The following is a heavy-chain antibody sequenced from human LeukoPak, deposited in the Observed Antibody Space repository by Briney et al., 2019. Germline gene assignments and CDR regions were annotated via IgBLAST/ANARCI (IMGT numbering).Heavy chain of an antibody. Sequence: APVKVSCKTSGYTFTNYDINWVRQATGQGLEWMGWISAYNGNTNYAQKLQGRVTMTRDTSTSTVYMELSSLRSEDTAVYYCARDRGEGYYFDYWGQGTLVTVSS. CDR2: ISAYNGNT. CDR1: GYTFTNYD. D-gene: IGHD3-10*01. V-gene: IGHV1-18*01. J-gene: IGHJ4*02. CDR3: ARDRGEGYYFDY.